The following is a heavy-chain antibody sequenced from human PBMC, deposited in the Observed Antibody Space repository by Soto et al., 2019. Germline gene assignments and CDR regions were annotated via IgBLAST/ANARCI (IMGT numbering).Heavy chain of an antibody. Sequence: GGSLRLSCAASGFTFSSYAMSWVRQAPGMGLEWVSAISGSGGSTYYADSVKGRFTISRDNSKNTLYLQMNSLRAEDTAVYYCAKKQLSHIYYYYGMDVWGQGTTVTVSS. CDR3: AKKQLSHIYYYYGMDV. J-gene: IGHJ6*02. D-gene: IGHD6-13*01. CDR1: GFTFSSYA. CDR2: ISGSGGST. V-gene: IGHV3-23*01.